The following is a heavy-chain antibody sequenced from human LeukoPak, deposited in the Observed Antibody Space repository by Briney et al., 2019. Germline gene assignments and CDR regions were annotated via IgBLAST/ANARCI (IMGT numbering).Heavy chain of an antibody. CDR3: ARDGGVTFGGVIVPHFDY. CDR2: IYTSGST. CDR1: GGSISSYY. V-gene: IGHV4-4*07. Sequence: PSETLSLTCTVSGGSISSYYWSWIRQPAGKGLEWIGRIYTSGSTNYNPSLKSRVTMSVDTSKNQFSLKLSSVTAADTAVYYCARDGGVTFGGVIVPHFDYWGQGTLVTVSS. J-gene: IGHJ4*02. D-gene: IGHD3-16*02.